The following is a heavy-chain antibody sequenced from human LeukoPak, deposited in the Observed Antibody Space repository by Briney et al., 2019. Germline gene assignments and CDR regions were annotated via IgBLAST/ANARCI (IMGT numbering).Heavy chain of an antibody. CDR2: INTDGSST. D-gene: IGHD4-11*01. Sequence: GGSLRLSCAASGFTFNNAWMSWVRQAPGKGLVWVSRINTDGSSTSYADSVKGRFTISRDNAKNTLYLQMNSLRAEDTAVYYCARDHSNYDYWGQGTLVTVSS. V-gene: IGHV3-74*01. J-gene: IGHJ4*02. CDR3: ARDHSNYDY. CDR1: GFTFNNAW.